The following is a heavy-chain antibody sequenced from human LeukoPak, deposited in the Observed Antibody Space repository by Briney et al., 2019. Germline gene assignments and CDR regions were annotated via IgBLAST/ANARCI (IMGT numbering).Heavy chain of an antibody. V-gene: IGHV3-33*03. CDR1: GFTFSRYG. CDR3: AKSGAMDV. J-gene: IGHJ6*03. Sequence: GGSLRLSCAASGFTFSRYGMHWVRQAPGKGLEWVAVIWSDGSNQSYVDSVKGRFTISRDNSKKTLSLQMNSLRADDTAIYYCAKSGAMDVWGKGSTVTVSS. D-gene: IGHD3-10*01. CDR2: IWSDGSNQ.